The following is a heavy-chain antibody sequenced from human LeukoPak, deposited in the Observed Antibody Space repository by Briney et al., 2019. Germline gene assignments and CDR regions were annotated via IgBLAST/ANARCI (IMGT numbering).Heavy chain of an antibody. V-gene: IGHV3-66*01. CDR1: GFTFSSYA. CDR2: IYSGGGT. CDR3: ATHSGGY. J-gene: IGHJ4*02. Sequence: GGSLRLSCVVSGFTFSSYAMSWVRQAPGKGLEWVSVIYSGGGTRYADSVKGRFTISRDNSKNTLYLQMNSLRAEDTAVYYCATHSGGYWGQGTLVTVSS. D-gene: IGHD3-16*01.